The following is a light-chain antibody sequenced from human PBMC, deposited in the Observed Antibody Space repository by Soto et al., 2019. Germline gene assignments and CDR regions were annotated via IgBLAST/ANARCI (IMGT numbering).Light chain of an antibody. CDR3: LMYYGGPWV. J-gene: IGLJ3*02. CDR1: TGAVTSGHF. Sequence: QAVVTQEPSLTVSPGGTVTLTCASSTGAVTSGHFPSWFQQKPGQAPRALVHGATNKHSWTPARFSGSHLGGKAALTLSGVQPEDEAEYYCLMYYGGPWVFGGGTKVTVL. CDR2: GAT. V-gene: IGLV7-43*01.